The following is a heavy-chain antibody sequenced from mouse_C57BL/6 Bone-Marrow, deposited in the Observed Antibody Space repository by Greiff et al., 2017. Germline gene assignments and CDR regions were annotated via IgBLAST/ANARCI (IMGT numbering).Heavy chain of an antibody. CDR2: INPSNGGT. Sequence: QVQLQQPGTELVKPGASVKLSCKASGYTFTSYWMHWVKQRPGQGLEWIGNINPSNGGTNYNAKFKSKATLPVDKYSSTAYLQLNRLTSEDSAVYYCARGGLDYYGSSYREYVDYWGQGTTLTVSS. D-gene: IGHD1-1*01. V-gene: IGHV1-53*01. CDR3: ARGGLDYYGSSYREYVDY. J-gene: IGHJ2*01. CDR1: GYTFTSYW.